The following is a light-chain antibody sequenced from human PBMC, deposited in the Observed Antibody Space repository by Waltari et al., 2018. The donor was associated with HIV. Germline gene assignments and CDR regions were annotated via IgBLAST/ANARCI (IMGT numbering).Light chain of an antibody. CDR2: ATS. V-gene: IGKV3-15*01. CDR1: QSINNN. CDR3: QQYNDWPWT. J-gene: IGKJ1*01. Sequence: EIVLTQSPATLSVSPGERATLSCRASQSINNNLAWYQHKPGQAPRLLTYATSAGASGVPARFSGSGSGTEFTLTISSLQSEDFAVYYCQQYNDWPWTFGQGTKVEI.